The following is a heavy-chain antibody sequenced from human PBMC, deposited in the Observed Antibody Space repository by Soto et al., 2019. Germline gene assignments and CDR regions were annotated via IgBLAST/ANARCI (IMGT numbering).Heavy chain of an antibody. V-gene: IGHV3-23*01. CDR3: AKWVAVWYNWNYGYGMDV. CDR1: GFTFSSYA. Sequence: PRGSLRLSCAASGFTFSSYAMSWVRQAPGKGLEWVSAISGSGGSTYYADSVKGRFTISRDNSKNTLYLQMNSLRAEDTAVYYCAKWVAVWYNWNYGYGMDVWGQGTTVTVSS. J-gene: IGHJ6*02. D-gene: IGHD1-7*01. CDR2: ISGSGGST.